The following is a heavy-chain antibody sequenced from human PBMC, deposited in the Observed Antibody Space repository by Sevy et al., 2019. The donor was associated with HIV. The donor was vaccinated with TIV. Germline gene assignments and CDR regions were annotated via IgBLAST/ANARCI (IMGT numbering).Heavy chain of an antibody. V-gene: IGHV3-21*01. CDR2: ISSSNNYI. CDR1: GFTFSSYS. CDR3: ARDLREYSSSSKYYFDY. Sequence: GGSLRLCCAASGFTFSSYSMNWVRQAPGKGLEWVSSISSSNNYIYYADSLKGRFTISRDNAKNSLYLEMNSLGAEDTAVYYCARDLREYSSSSKYYFDYWGQGILVTVSS. D-gene: IGHD6-6*01. J-gene: IGHJ4*02.